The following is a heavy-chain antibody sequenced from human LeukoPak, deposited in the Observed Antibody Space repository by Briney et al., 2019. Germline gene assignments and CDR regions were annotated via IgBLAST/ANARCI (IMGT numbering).Heavy chain of an antibody. CDR2: ISCDGSNK. CDR1: GFTFSSYG. D-gene: IGHD2-2*01. Sequence: GGSLRLSCAASGFTFSSYGMHWVRQAPGKGLEWVAVISCDGSNKYYADSVKGRFTISRDNSKNTLYLQMNSLRAEDTAVYYCAKALRYCSSTSCQTYYYYGMDVWGQGTTVTVSS. J-gene: IGHJ6*02. V-gene: IGHV3-30*18. CDR3: AKALRYCSSTSCQTYYYYGMDV.